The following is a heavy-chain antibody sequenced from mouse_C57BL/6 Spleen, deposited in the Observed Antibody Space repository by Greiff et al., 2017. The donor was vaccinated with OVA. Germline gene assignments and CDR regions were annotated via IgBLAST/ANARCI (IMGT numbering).Heavy chain of an antibody. D-gene: IGHD2-5*01. CDR2: IYPGDGDT. J-gene: IGHJ2*01. CDR3: ARLGYSNYFDY. CDR1: GYAFSSSW. V-gene: IGHV1-82*01. Sequence: VQGVESGPELVKPGASVKISCKASGYAFSSSWMNWVKQRPGKGLEWIGRIYPGDGDTNYNGKFKGKATLTADKSSSTAYMQLSSLTSEDSAVYFCARLGYSNYFDYWGQGTTLTVSS.